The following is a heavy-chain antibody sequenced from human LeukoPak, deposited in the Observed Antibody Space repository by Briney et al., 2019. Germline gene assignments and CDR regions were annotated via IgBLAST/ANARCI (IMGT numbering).Heavy chain of an antibody. CDR1: GGSISDYY. CDR2: YSGNT. Sequence: SDTLCLTCTVSGGSISDYYWSWIRQPPGRGLDWIGYSGNTNYNPSLNSRVIISVDTSKNQFSLKLSPVTAADTGVYYCARVPGYYDSSGKRWFDPWGQGTLVIVSS. D-gene: IGHD3-22*01. J-gene: IGHJ5*02. CDR3: ARVPGYYDSSGKRWFDP. V-gene: IGHV4-59*01.